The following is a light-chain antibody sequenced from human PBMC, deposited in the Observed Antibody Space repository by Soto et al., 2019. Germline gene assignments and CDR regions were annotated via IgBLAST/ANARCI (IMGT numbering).Light chain of an antibody. V-gene: IGKV1-12*01. CDR2: YAS. CDR3: QNGNSFPRK. J-gene: IGKJ1*01. Sequence: DIQLTQSPSSVSASVGDRVTITFRASQYISNWLAWYQQKPGKAPKLLIYYASSLQRGVPSRFSGSGSGTDFTLTISSLQPEDFATYYCQNGNSFPRKCGQGNKGDIK. CDR1: QYISNW.